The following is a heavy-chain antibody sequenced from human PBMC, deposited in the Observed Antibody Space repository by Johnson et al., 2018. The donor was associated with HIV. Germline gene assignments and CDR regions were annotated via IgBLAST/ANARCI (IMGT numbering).Heavy chain of an antibody. J-gene: IGHJ3*02. D-gene: IGHD2-21*01. CDR3: ARERSVMDDAFDI. V-gene: IGHV3-30*03. CDR2: ISYDGTYK. CDR1: GINFGSYW. Sequence: QVKLVESGGGVVQPGRSLRLSCTASGINFGSYWMHWFRQAPGKGLEWVAVISYDGTYKYYAESVKGRFTISRDTFKNTMSLQMNSLRAEDTAGYYCARERSVMDDAFDIWGQGTMVTVSS.